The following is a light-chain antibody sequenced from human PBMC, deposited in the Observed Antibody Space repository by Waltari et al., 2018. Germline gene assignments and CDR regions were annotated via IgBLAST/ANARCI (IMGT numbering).Light chain of an antibody. CDR1: ESINSW. Sequence: DIQMTQSPSTLSASVGDKVTITCRASESINSWLAWYQQNPGKAPKVLIYKASTLESGVPSRFSGSASGTEFTLTISSLQPDDFATYYCLQYNTYPYTFGQGTKLEIK. CDR2: KAS. CDR3: LQYNTYPYT. J-gene: IGKJ2*01. V-gene: IGKV1-5*03.